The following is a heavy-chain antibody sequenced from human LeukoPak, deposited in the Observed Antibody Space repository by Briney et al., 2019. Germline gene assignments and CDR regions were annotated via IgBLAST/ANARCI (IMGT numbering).Heavy chain of an antibody. CDR3: AKRCHHSLNWYHYFDY. J-gene: IGHJ4*02. CDR2: IASNGGSQ. CDR1: GFTFTTYG. D-gene: IGHD6-13*01. V-gene: IGHV3-30*18. Sequence: PGGSLRLSCAASGFTFTTYGLHWVRQAPGKGLEWVAAIASNGGSQYYADSVKGRFTISRDNSKNTLFLQMNSLRPDDTAVYYCAKRCHHSLNWYHYFDYWGQGTLVTVSS.